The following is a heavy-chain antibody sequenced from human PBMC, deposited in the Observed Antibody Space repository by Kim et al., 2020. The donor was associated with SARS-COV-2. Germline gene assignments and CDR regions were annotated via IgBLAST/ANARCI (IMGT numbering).Heavy chain of an antibody. CDR2: ISSGGRNI. V-gene: IGHV3-21*01. J-gene: IGHJ6*01. D-gene: IGHD2-21*01. Sequence: GGSLRLSCAASGLTFSDFAMNWVRQAPGKGLEWVAAISSGGRNIDYADSVKGRFTISRDNSKHTLYLQMNSLRAEDTAVYYCARGNYPESVSACDYYYG. CDR1: GLTFSDFA. CDR3: ARGNYPESVSACDYYYG.